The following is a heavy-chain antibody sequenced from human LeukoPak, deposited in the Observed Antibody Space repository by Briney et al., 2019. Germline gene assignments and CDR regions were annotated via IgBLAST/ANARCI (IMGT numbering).Heavy chain of an antibody. V-gene: IGHV1-3*01. CDR2: INAGDGNT. J-gene: IGHJ3*02. Sequence: ASVKVSCKASGYTFTSYAMHWVRQAPGQRLEWMGWINAGDGNTKYSQKFQGRVTITRDTSASTAYMELSSLRSEDTAVYYCARASVDDAFDIWGQGTMVTVSS. CDR3: ARASVDDAFDI. CDR1: GYTFTSYA. D-gene: IGHD5-12*01.